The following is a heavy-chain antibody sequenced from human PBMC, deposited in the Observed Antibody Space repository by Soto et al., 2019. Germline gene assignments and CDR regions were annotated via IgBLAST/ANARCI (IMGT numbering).Heavy chain of an antibody. V-gene: IGHV1-3*01. CDR2: INAGNGNT. CDR3: ARDKELRSLEWTTSEY. Sequence: ASVKVSCKASGYTFTSYAMHWVRLTPGQRLEWMGWINAGNGNTKYSQKFQGRVTITRDTSASTAYMELSSLRSEDTAVYYCARDKELRSLEWTTSEYWGQGTLVTVSS. CDR1: GYTFTSYA. J-gene: IGHJ4*02. D-gene: IGHD3-3*01.